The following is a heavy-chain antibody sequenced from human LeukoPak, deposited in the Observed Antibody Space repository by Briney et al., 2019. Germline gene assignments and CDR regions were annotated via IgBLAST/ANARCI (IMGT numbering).Heavy chain of an antibody. CDR2: IYPSGNT. Sequence: PSQTLSLTCTVSGDSISSGTHYWNWLRQPPGKGLEWIGYIYPSGNTYYNPSLKSRVTISVDRSKNDFSLKLSSVTAADTAVYYCARGPRTMTTVTRGWFDPWGQGTLVTVSS. CDR3: ARGPRTMTTVTRGWFDP. CDR1: GDSISSGTHY. D-gene: IGHD4-17*01. J-gene: IGHJ5*02. V-gene: IGHV4-30-2*01.